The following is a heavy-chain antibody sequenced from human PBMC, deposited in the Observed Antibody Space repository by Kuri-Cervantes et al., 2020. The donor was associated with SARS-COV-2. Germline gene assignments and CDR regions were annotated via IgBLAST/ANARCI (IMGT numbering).Heavy chain of an antibody. CDR1: GDSISSNNYY. CDR2: VYYSGRT. V-gene: IGHV4-39*07. J-gene: IGHJ6*03. Sequence: SETLSLTCTVSGDSISSNNYYWGWIRQPPGKGLEWIGSVYYSGRTFYNPSLKSRVTISVDTSKNQFSLKLSSVTAADTAVYYCARDIPSFNWNYHPPYYYYYMDVWGKGTTVTVSS. D-gene: IGHD1-7*01. CDR3: ARDIPSFNWNYHPPYYYYYMDV.